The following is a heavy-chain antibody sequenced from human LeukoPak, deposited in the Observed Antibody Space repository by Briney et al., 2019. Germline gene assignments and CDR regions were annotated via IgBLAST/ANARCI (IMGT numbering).Heavy chain of an antibody. Sequence: SETLSLTCTISGVSIGSHYWSWIRQSPGKGLEWIGCVYNSGTTVYNPSLTGRVTISVDTSKNQYSLNLRSVTAAVAAVYYCARDAYWGQGILVTVSS. J-gene: IGHJ4*02. CDR1: GVSIGSHY. CDR2: VYNSGTT. V-gene: IGHV4-59*11. CDR3: ARDAY.